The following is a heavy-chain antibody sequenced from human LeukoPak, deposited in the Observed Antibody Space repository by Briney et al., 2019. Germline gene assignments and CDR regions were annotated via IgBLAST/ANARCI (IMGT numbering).Heavy chain of an antibody. CDR3: ARDPGAAAGNNWFDP. CDR2: INPSGGST. D-gene: IGHD6-13*01. CDR1: GYTFTSYY. Sequence: GASVKVSCKASGYTFTSYYMHWVRQAPGQGLEWMGIINPSGGSTSYAQKFQGRVTMTRDMSTSTVYMELSSLRSEDTAVYYCARDPGAAAGNNWFDPWGRGTLVTVSS. V-gene: IGHV1-46*01. J-gene: IGHJ5*02.